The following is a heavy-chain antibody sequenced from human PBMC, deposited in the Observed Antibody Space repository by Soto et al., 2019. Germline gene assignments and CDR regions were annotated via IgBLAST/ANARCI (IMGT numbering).Heavy chain of an antibody. V-gene: IGHV1-69*01. CDR3: ARGWVEEAFDI. Sequence: QVQLVQSGAEVKKPGSSVTVSCTASGGTLTSFTIYWVRQAPGQGFEWMGCFIPRIDKINYAQKFQGRVTLSADESSNTAYLELSSLTSEDTAVYYCARGWVEEAFDIWGQGTLVTMSS. CDR1: GGTLTSFT. D-gene: IGHD2-15*01. J-gene: IGHJ3*02. CDR2: FIPRIDKI.